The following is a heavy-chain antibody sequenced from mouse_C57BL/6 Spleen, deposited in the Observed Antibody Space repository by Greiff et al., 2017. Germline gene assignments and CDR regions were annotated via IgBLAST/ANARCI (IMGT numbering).Heavy chain of an antibody. V-gene: IGHV3-6*01. CDR1: GYSITSGYY. CDR2: ISYDGSN. Sequence: ESGPGLVKPSQSLSLTCSVTGYSITSGYYWNWIRQFPGNKLEWMGYISYDGSNNYNPSLKNRIAITRDTSKNQFFLKLNSVTTEDTATYYCAREGYDYDGGDYWGQGTTLTVSS. D-gene: IGHD2-4*01. J-gene: IGHJ2*01. CDR3: AREGYDYDGGDY.